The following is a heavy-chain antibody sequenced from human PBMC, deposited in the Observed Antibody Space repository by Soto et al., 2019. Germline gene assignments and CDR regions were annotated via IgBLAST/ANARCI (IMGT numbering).Heavy chain of an antibody. CDR2: ISYNGNNK. CDR1: GFTFSRYS. CDR3: AWVDRERRDLLSVFDF. J-gene: IGHJ3*01. Sequence: GGSLRLSCAASGFTFSRYSIHWVRQAPGKGLEWVAVISYNGNNKYYADSVKGRFTVSRDDSKSTVFLQMDSLRAEDTAVYYCAWVDRERRDLLSVFDFWGPGTMVTVSS. V-gene: IGHV3-30*04. D-gene: IGHD1-1*01.